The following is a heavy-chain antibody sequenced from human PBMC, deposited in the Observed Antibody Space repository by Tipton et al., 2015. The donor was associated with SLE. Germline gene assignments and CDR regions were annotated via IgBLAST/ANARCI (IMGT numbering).Heavy chain of an antibody. V-gene: IGHV3-21*01. D-gene: IGHD2-2*01. CDR3: ARDQAYCSSNTCYGGGMDV. CDR2: ISSSSTFI. CDR1: GFTFTYYG. Sequence: SLRLSCAASGFTFTYYGMNWVRQAPGKGLEWVSSISSSSTFIYYADSLKGRFTISRDNAKNSLYLQMNSLRAEDTAVYYCARDQAYCSSNTCYGGGMDVWGQGTTVTVSS. J-gene: IGHJ6*02.